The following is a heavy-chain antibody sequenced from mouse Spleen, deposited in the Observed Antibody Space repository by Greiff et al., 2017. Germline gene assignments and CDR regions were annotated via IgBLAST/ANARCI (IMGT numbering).Heavy chain of an antibody. Sequence: VKLMESGPGLVAPSQSLSITCTVSGFSLTSYGVHWVRQPPGKGLEWLVVIWSDGSTTYNSALKSRLSISKDNTKSQVFLKMNSLQTDDTAMYYSARQLTTVVAPYAMDYWGQGTSDTASS. J-gene: IGHJ4*01. D-gene: IGHD1-1*01. V-gene: IGHV2-6-1*01. CDR1: GFSLTSYG. CDR3: ARQLTTVVAPYAMDY. CDR2: IWSDGST.